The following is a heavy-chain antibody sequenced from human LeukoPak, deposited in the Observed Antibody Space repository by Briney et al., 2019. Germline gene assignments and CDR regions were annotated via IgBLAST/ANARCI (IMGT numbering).Heavy chain of an antibody. CDR1: GGTFSSYA. CDR2: IIPIFGTA. Sequence: ASVKVSCKASGGTFSSYAISWVRQAPGQGLEWMGGIIPIFGTANYAQKLQGRVTMTTDTSTSTAYMELRSLRSDDTAVYYCARECTAMALYGMDVWGQGTTVTVSS. V-gene: IGHV1-69*05. D-gene: IGHD5-18*01. CDR3: ARECTAMALYGMDV. J-gene: IGHJ6*02.